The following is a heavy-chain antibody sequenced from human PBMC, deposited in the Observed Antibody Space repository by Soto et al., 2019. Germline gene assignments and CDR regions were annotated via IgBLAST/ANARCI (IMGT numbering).Heavy chain of an antibody. D-gene: IGHD3-3*01. CDR1: GFTLSSYA. Sequence: GGSLRLSCAASGFTLSSYAMNWVRQAPGKGLEWVSSITSSGGDIYYADSVKGRFTISRDNAKNSVYLQMNSLRAEDTAVYYCAPRRITIFGVVIHRGGRDVWGQGTTVTVSS. CDR3: APRRITIFGVVIHRGGRDV. V-gene: IGHV3-21*01. J-gene: IGHJ6*02. CDR2: ITSSGGDI.